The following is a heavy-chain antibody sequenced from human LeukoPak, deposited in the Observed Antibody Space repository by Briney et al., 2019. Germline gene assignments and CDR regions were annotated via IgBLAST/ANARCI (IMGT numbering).Heavy chain of an antibody. Sequence: PSETLSLTCAVYGGSFSGYYWSWIRQPPGKGLEWIGEINHSGSTNYNPSLKSRVTISVDTSKNQFSLKLSSVTAADTAVYYCAGAGARLRNFDYWGQGTLVTVSS. CDR2: INHSGST. CDR1: GGSFSGYY. CDR3: AGAGARLRNFDY. D-gene: IGHD1-26*01. J-gene: IGHJ4*02. V-gene: IGHV4-34*01.